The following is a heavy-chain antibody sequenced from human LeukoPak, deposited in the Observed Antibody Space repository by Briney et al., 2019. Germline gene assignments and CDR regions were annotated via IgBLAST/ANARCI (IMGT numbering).Heavy chain of an antibody. V-gene: IGHV4-34*01. D-gene: IGHD1-26*01. Sequence: SETLSLTCAVYGGSFSGYYWSWIRQPPGKGLEWIGEINHSGSTNYNPSLKSRVTISVDTSKNQFSLKLSSVTAADTAVYYCARGSMVGATTNWFDPWGQGTLVTVSS. CDR2: INHSGST. CDR1: GGSFSGYY. J-gene: IGHJ5*02. CDR3: ARGSMVGATTNWFDP.